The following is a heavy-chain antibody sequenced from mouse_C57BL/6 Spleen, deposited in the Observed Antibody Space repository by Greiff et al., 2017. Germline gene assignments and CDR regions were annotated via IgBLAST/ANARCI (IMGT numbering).Heavy chain of an antibody. Sequence: QVQLQQPGAELVRPGSSVKLSCKASGYTFTSYWMDWVKQRPGQGLEWIGNIYPSDSETHYNQKFKDKATLTVDKSSSTAYMQRSSLTSEDSAVYYCARSTTVVATRYFDVWGTGTTVTVSS. CDR3: ARSTTVVATRYFDV. CDR1: GYTFTSYW. D-gene: IGHD1-1*01. J-gene: IGHJ1*03. V-gene: IGHV1-61*01. CDR2: IYPSDSET.